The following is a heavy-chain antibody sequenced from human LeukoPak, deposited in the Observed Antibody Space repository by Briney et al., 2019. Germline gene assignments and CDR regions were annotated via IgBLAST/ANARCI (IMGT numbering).Heavy chain of an antibody. J-gene: IGHJ5*02. D-gene: IGHD3-22*01. CDR2: INPNSGGT. V-gene: IGHV1-2*02. CDR1: GYTFTGYY. Sequence: GASVKVSCKASGYTFTGYYIHWVRQAPGQGLEWMGWINPNSGGTNYAQKFQGRVTMTRDTSISTAYMELSRLRSDDTAVYYCARESSTRITMIVVVITGWFDPWGQGTLVTVSS. CDR3: ARESSTRITMIVVVITGWFDP.